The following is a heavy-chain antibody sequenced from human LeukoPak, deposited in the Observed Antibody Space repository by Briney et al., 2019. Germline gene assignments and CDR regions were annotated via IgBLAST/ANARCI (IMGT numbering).Heavy chain of an antibody. Sequence: GGSLRLSCAASGFTFSSYAMSWVRQAPGKGLEWVSSITDTGGITYYADSVKGRFTISRDNSKNTLYVQLNSLIAEDTAVYYCAKEPPHIYGGNSGFDYWGQGTLVTVSS. CDR2: ITDTGGIT. CDR3: AKEPPHIYGGNSGFDY. CDR1: GFTFSSYA. V-gene: IGHV3-23*01. J-gene: IGHJ4*02. D-gene: IGHD4-23*01.